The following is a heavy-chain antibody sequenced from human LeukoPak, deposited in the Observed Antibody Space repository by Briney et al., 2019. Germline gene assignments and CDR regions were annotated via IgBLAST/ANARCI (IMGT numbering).Heavy chain of an antibody. J-gene: IGHJ4*02. CDR3: AKGKWELWESSYFDY. V-gene: IGHV4-59*01. Sequence: SETLSLTCTVSGGSISSYYWSWIRQPPGKGLEWIGYIYYSGSTNYNPSLKSRVTISVDTSKNQFSLKLSSVTAADTAVYYCAKGKWELWESSYFDYWGQGTLVTVSS. CDR2: IYYSGST. D-gene: IGHD1-26*01. CDR1: GGSISSYY.